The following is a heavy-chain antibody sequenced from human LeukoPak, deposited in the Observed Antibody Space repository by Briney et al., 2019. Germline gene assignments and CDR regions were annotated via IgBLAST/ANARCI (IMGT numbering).Heavy chain of an antibody. J-gene: IGHJ4*02. D-gene: IGHD3-22*01. CDR1: GGSISSGDYY. Sequence: SQTLSLTCTVSGGSISSGDYYWRWIRQPSGKGLEWIGYIYYSGSTNYNPSLKSRVTISVDTSKNQFSLRLTSVTAADTAIYYCARGQGGSGYYYWGQGTLVTVSS. CDR2: IYYSGST. CDR3: ARGQGGSGYYY. V-gene: IGHV4-61*08.